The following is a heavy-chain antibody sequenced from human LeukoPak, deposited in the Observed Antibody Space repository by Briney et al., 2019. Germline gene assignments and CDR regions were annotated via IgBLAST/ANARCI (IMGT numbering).Heavy chain of an antibody. D-gene: IGHD3-10*01. V-gene: IGHV3-30*04. J-gene: IGHJ6*02. CDR3: ARAPYGSGSYYIRGDRYGTDV. Sequence: PGRSLRLSCAASGFTFSSYAMHWVRQAPGKGLEWVAVISYDGSNKYYADSVKGRFTISRDNSKNTLYLQMNSLRAEDTAVYYCARAPYGSGSYYIRGDRYGTDVWGQGTTVTVSS. CDR1: GFTFSSYA. CDR2: ISYDGSNK.